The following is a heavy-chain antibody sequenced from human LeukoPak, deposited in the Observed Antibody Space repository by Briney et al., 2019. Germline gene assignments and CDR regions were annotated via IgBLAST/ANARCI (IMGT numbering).Heavy chain of an antibody. CDR2: IRGDGVST. Sequence: GGSLRLSCAASGFTFSSHGMNWVRQAPGKGLEWVSGIRGDGVSTYYADSVKGRFTISRDNSKNTLYLQMNSLRAEDTAVYYCAKEGSMLRGVLDHMDVWGKGTMVTISS. V-gene: IGHV3-23*01. J-gene: IGHJ6*03. CDR3: AKEGSMLRGVLDHMDV. CDR1: GFTFSSHG. D-gene: IGHD3-10*01.